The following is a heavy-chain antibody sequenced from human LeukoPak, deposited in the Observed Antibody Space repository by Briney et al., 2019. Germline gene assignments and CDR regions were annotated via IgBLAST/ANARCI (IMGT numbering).Heavy chain of an antibody. J-gene: IGHJ4*02. CDR1: GGTFSSYA. CDR2: IIPILGIA. D-gene: IGHD6-19*01. CDR3: ARGEEDSSGWYEEKPNDY. V-gene: IGHV1-69*04. Sequence: VASVKVSCRASGGTFSSYAISWVRQAPGQGLEWMGRIIPILGIANYAQKFQGRVTITADKSTSTAYMELSSLRSEVTAVYYCARGEEDSSGWYEEKPNDYWGQGTLVTVSS.